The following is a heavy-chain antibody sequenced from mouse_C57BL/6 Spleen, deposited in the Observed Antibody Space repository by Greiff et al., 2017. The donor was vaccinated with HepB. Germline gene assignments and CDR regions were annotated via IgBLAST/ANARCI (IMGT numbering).Heavy chain of an antibody. D-gene: IGHD1-1*01. Sequence: VQLQESGAELVRPGASVTLSCKASGYTFTDYEMHWVKQTPVHGLEWIGAIDPETGGTAYNQKFKGKAILTADKSSSTAYMELRSLTSEDSAVYYCTRKDYERFAYWGQGTLVTVSA. CDR2: IDPETGGT. CDR1: GYTFTDYE. J-gene: IGHJ3*01. V-gene: IGHV1-15*01. CDR3: TRKDYERFAY.